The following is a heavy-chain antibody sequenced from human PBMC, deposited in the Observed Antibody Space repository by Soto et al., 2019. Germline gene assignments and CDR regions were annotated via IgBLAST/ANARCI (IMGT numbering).Heavy chain of an antibody. V-gene: IGHV1-18*01. J-gene: IGHJ6*02. Sequence: ASVKVSCKASGYTFTSYGISWVRQAPGQGLEWMGWISAYNGNTNYAQKLQGRVTMTTDTSTSTAYMELRSLRSDDTAVYYCAKWVLRATYYHYGMDVWGQGTTVTVSS. CDR3: AKWVLRATYYHYGMDV. D-gene: IGHD4-17*01. CDR1: GYTFTSYG. CDR2: ISAYNGNT.